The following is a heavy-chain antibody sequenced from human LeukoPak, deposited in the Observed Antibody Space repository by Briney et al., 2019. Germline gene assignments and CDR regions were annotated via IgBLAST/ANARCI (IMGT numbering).Heavy chain of an antibody. J-gene: IGHJ4*02. D-gene: IGHD6-19*01. CDR1: GFTFSPQN. V-gene: IGHV3-21*01. CDR2: ISTSGDST. Sequence: GGSLRLSCAASGFTFSPQNMNGVRQAPGKGLEWVAYISTSGDSTKYADSVEGRFTISRDNVENSLYLLMNSLRVDDTAVYYCVKNGWLDYWGQGIVVTVSS. CDR3: VKNGWLDY.